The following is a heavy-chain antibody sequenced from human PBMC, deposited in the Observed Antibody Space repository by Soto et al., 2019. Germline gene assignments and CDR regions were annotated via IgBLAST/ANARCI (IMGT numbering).Heavy chain of an antibody. J-gene: IGHJ6*02. D-gene: IGHD2-15*01. CDR2: INANIGGT. CDR1: GFAFTGYY. CDR3: TRLATFCSDDRCYESQFGMDV. Sequence: ASVKVSCKASGFAFTGYYIHWVRQAPGQGLEWMGWINANIGGTKYTQNFQGRVTITRDTSISTAYMELSRLRYDDTAVYFCTRLATFCSDDRCYESQFGMDVWGQGTTVTVSS. V-gene: IGHV1-2*02.